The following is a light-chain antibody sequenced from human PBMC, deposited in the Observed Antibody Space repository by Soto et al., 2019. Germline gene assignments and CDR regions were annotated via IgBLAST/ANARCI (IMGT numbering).Light chain of an antibody. CDR1: QGISSY. CDR2: AAS. Sequence: DIQLTQSPSFLSASVGDRVTITCRASQGISSYFAWYQQKPGKAPKLLIYAASTLQSGVPSRFSGSGSGTEFTLTISSLQPEDCATYYCQQLHSYPVTFGQGTKVEIK. CDR3: QQLHSYPVT. V-gene: IGKV1-9*01. J-gene: IGKJ1*01.